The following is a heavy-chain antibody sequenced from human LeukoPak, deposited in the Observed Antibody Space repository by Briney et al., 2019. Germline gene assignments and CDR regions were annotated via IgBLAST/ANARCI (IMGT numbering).Heavy chain of an antibody. CDR1: GFTFSSYS. V-gene: IGHV3-21*01. D-gene: IGHD3-10*01. J-gene: IGHJ4*02. Sequence: GGSLRLSCAASGFTFSSYSMNWVRQAPGKGLEWVSSISSSSSYIYYADSVRGRFTISRDNAKNSLYLQMNSLRAEDTAVYYRARVSGGSGSYYKGDDFWGQGTLVTVSS. CDR3: ARVSGGSGSYYKGDDF. CDR2: ISSSSSYI.